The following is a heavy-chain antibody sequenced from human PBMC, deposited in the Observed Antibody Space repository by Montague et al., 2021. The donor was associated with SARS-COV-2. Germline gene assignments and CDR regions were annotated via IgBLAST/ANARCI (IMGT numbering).Heavy chain of an antibody. D-gene: IGHD4-23*01. Sequence: SETLSLTCTVSGGSISSRSYYWGWIRQPPGKGLEWIGSIYYSGSTXYNPSLKSRVTISVDTSKNQFSLKLSSVTAADTAVYYCARLRGDYGGTYDTFDIWGQGTMVTVSS. CDR3: ARLRGDYGGTYDTFDI. V-gene: IGHV4-39*01. CDR1: GGSISSRSYY. J-gene: IGHJ3*02. CDR2: IYYSGST.